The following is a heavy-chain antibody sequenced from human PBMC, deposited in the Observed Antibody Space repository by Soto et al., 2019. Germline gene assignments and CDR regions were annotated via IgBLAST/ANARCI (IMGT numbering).Heavy chain of an antibody. CDR3: ARCPLAASALGDAGYFDH. CDR1: GFTFGSHA. V-gene: IGHV3-33*03. CDR2: TWYDGTNT. J-gene: IGHJ4*02. D-gene: IGHD6-13*01. Sequence: QVQLVESGGGVVQPGTSLRVSCAASGFTFGSHAMHWVRQAPGKGLEWVAVTWYDGTNTHYAESVEGRFAITRDNSKNTLFLQLNSLRVDDPAVYYCARCPLAASALGDAGYFDHWGQGTLVTVSS.